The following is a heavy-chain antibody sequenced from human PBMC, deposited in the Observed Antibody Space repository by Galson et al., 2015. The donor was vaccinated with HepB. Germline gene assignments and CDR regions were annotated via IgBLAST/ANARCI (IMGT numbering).Heavy chain of an antibody. CDR3: AHKAAGTYYYYYYGMDV. Sequence: PALVKPTQTLTLTCTFSGFSLSTSGVGVGWIRQPPGKALEWLALIYWDDDKRYSPSLKSRLTITKDTSENQVVLTMTNMDPVDTATYYCAHKAAGTYYYYYYGMDVWGQGTTVTVSS. V-gene: IGHV2-5*02. D-gene: IGHD6-19*01. J-gene: IGHJ6*02. CDR1: GFSLSTSGVG. CDR2: IYWDDDK.